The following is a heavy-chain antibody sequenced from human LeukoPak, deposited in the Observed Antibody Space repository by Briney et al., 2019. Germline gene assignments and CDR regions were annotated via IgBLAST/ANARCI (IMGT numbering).Heavy chain of an antibody. CDR3: ARLPSDYMDV. Sequence: SETLSLTCTVSGGSISSYYWNWIRQPPGKGLEWIGYISTSGTTNYNPSLKSRVTMSVDTSKNQFSLELTSVTAADTAMYYCARLPSDYMDVWGKGTTVTVSS. J-gene: IGHJ6*03. V-gene: IGHV4-4*09. CDR1: GGSISSYY. CDR2: ISTSGTT.